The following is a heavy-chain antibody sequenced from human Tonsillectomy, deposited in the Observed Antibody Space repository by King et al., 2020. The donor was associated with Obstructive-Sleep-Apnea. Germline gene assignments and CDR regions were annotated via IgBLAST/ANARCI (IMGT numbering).Heavy chain of an antibody. CDR1: GVSITSYY. J-gene: IGHJ5*02. V-gene: IGHV4-59*01. CDR3: ARDRVPITGTSGANWFDP. CDR2: IYYSGNT. Sequence: VQLQESGPGLVKPSETLSLTCTVSGVSITSYYWSWIRQPPGKGLEWIGDIYYSGNTNYNPSLKSRVTSSVDTSKNQFSLKGNSVTPADTAVYYCARDRVPITGTSGANWFDPWGQGTLVTVSS. D-gene: IGHD1-20*01.